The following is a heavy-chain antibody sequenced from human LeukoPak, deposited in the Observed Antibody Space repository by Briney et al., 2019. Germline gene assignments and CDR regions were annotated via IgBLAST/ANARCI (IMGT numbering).Heavy chain of an antibody. D-gene: IGHD3-9*01. J-gene: IGHJ4*02. CDR1: GFTFSSYW. Sequence: GGSPRLSCAASGFTFSSYWMSWVRQAPGKGLEWVANIKQDGSEKYYVDSVKGRFTISRDNAKNSLYLQMNSLRAEDTAVYYCAKARSQVLRYFDWLLSLDYWGQGTLVTVSS. CDR3: AKARSQVLRYFDWLLSLDY. V-gene: IGHV3-7*03. CDR2: IKQDGSEK.